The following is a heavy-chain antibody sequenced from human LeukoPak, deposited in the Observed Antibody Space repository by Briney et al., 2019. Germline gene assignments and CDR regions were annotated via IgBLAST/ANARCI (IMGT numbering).Heavy chain of an antibody. J-gene: IGHJ4*02. V-gene: IGHV3-21*01. CDR2: ISSSSSYI. D-gene: IGHD2-15*01. CDR3: ARDPFPSYCSGGSCYSAF. Sequence: GGSLRLSCAASGFTFSSYSMNWVRQAPGKGLEWVSSISSSSSYIYYADSVKGRFTISRDNAKNTLYLQMNSLRAVDTAVYYCARDPFPSYCSGGSCYSAFWGQGTLVTVSS. CDR1: GFTFSSYS.